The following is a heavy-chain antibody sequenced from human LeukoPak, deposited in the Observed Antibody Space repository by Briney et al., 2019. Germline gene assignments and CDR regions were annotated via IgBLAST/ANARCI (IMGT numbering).Heavy chain of an antibody. CDR3: ARARMVVAPFYYFYGMDV. J-gene: IGHJ6*02. CDR2: IRTKAYGGTT. D-gene: IGHD3-22*01. Sequence: GESLKISCTASGFTFVDFVMSWVRQAPGKGLEWVSFIRTKAYGGTTEYAASVKGRFTISRDDSKSIVYLQMNSLETEDTAVYYCARARMVVAPFYYFYGMDVWGQGTAVTVSS. CDR1: GFTFVDFV. V-gene: IGHV3-49*04.